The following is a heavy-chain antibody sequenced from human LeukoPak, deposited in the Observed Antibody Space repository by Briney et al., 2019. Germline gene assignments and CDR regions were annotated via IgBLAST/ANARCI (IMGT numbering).Heavy chain of an antibody. CDR3: ATVRKGTLPPGPFDY. J-gene: IGHJ4*02. V-gene: IGHV1-2*02. D-gene: IGHD1-14*01. CDR1: GYTFTGYY. Sequence: ASVKVSCKASGYTFTGYYMHWVRQAPGQGLEWMGWINPNSGGTNYAQKFQGRVTMTRDTSISTAYMELSRLRSDDTAVYYCATVRKGTLPPGPFDYWGQGTLVTVSS. CDR2: INPNSGGT.